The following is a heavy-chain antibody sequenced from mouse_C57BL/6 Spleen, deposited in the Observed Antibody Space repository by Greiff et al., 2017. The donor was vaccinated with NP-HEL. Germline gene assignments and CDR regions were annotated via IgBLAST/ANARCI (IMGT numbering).Heavy chain of an antibody. J-gene: IGHJ3*01. CDR1: GYAFSSSW. CDR2: IYPGDGDA. CDR3: ARSGDPGKGFAY. D-gene: IGHD2-1*01. Sequence: QVQLKQSGPELVKPGASVKISCKASGYAFSSSWMNWVKQRPGKGLEWIGRIYPGDGDANYNGKFKGKANLTADKSSSTAYMQLSSLTSEDSAVYFCARSGDPGKGFAYWGQGTLVTVSA. V-gene: IGHV1-82*01.